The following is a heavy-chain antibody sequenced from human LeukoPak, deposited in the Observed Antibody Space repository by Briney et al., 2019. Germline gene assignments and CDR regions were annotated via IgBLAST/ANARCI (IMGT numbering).Heavy chain of an antibody. D-gene: IGHD3-16*01. Sequence: SETLSLTCTVSGGSISSYYWSWIRQPPGKGLEWIGYIYTSGSTNYDPSLKSRVTISVDTSKNQFSLKLSSVTAADTAVYYCARGGSYSPNWFDPWGQGTLVTVSS. CDR3: ARGGSYSPNWFDP. CDR2: IYTSGST. V-gene: IGHV4-4*09. J-gene: IGHJ5*02. CDR1: GGSISSYY.